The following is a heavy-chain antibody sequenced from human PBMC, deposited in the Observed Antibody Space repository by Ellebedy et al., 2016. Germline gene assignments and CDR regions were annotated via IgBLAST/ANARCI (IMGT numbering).Heavy chain of an antibody. V-gene: IGHV3-30-3*01. Sequence: GESLKISXAASGFTFSSCAMHWVRQAPGKGLEGVAVISSDGSNEYYADSVKGRFTISRDNAKDSLYLQMNSLRSEDTAFYYCTKDILPGGADVWGKGTSVTVS. CDR3: TKDILPGGADV. CDR1: GFTFSSCA. J-gene: IGHJ6*03. CDR2: ISSDGSNE. D-gene: IGHD3-3*02.